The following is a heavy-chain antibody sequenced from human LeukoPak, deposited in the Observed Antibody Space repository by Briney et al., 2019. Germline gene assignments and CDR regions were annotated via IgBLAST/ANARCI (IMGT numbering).Heavy chain of an antibody. D-gene: IGHD3-10*01. CDR3: ARGLKTEVRGVIITKAPKMYYFDY. CDR2: INHSGSI. V-gene: IGHV4-34*01. CDR1: GGSFSGYY. J-gene: IGHJ4*02. Sequence: SETLSLTCAVYGGSFSGYYWSWIRQPPGKGLEWIGEINHSGSINYNPSLKSRVTISVDTSKNQFSLKLSSVTAADTAVYYCARGLKTEVRGVIITKAPKMYYFDYWGQGTLVTVSS.